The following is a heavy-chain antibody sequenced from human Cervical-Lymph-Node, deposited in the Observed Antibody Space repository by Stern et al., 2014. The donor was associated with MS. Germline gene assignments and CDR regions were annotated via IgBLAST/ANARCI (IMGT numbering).Heavy chain of an antibody. CDR1: GFAFDDYA. V-gene: IGHV3-9*01. Sequence: EVPLVESGGGLVQPGRSLRLSCAAAGFAFDDYAMHLVLQAPGKVLEWGSGISWSGTKIGYADSVKGRFTISRDNAKNSLFLQMNNLRAEDTALYYCATANYEFGYYGMDVWGQGTAVTVS. CDR2: ISWSGTKI. D-gene: IGHD3-3*01. J-gene: IGHJ6*02. CDR3: ATANYEFGYYGMDV.